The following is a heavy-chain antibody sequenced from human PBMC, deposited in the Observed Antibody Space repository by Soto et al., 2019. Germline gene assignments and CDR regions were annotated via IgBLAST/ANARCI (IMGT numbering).Heavy chain of an antibody. CDR2: INAGNGNT. V-gene: IGHV1-3*01. D-gene: IGHD3-9*01. Sequence: ASVKVSCKASGYTFTSYAMHWVRQAPGQRLEWMGWINAGNGNTKYTQKFQGRVTITRDTSTTTAYMELSSLTSEDTAVYYCARYRTIAPLAFDIWGQGTMVTVSS. CDR3: ARYRTIAPLAFDI. J-gene: IGHJ3*02. CDR1: GYTFTSYA.